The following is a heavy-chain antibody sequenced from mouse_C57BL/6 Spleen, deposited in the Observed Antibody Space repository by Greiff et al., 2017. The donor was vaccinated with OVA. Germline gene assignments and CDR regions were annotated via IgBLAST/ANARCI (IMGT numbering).Heavy chain of an antibody. V-gene: IGHV1-55*01. CDR1: GYTFTSYW. J-gene: IGHJ4*01. Sequence: QVQLQQPGAELVKPGASVKMSCKASGYTFTSYWITWVKQRPGQGLEWIGDIYPGSGSTNYNEKFKSKATLTVDTSSSTAYMQLSSLTSEDSAVYYCARKNYSNYEDYAMDYWGQGTSVTVSS. CDR2: IYPGSGST. CDR3: ARKNYSNYEDYAMDY. D-gene: IGHD2-5*01.